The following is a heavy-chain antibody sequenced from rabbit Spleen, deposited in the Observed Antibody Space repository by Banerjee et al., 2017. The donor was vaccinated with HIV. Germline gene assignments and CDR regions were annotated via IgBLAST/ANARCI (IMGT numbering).Heavy chain of an antibody. CDR1: GFSFSSSYY. V-gene: IGHV1S40*01. CDR3: ARDTGTSFSTYGMDF. J-gene: IGHJ6*01. D-gene: IGHD8-1*01. Sequence: QSLEESGGGLVQPEGSLTLTCIASGFSFSSSYYACWVRQAPGKGLEWIACIYAGSSSNTYSATWAKGRFTISKTSSTTVTLQMTSLSAADTATYFCARDTGTSFSTYGMDFWGPGTLVTVS. CDR2: IYAGSSSNT.